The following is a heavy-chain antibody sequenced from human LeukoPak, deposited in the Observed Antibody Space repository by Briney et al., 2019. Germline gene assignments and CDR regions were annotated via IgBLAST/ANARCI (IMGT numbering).Heavy chain of an antibody. J-gene: IGHJ4*02. Sequence: SETLSLTYTVSGDSIISYYWSWIRQPAGKGLEWLGRLHSSGSTNYSPSLNSRVTLSLDTSKNQFSLSLSSVTAADTAVYYCARKSLRQNYFDSWGQGILVTVSS. CDR1: GDSIISYY. CDR2: LHSSGST. V-gene: IGHV4-4*07. CDR3: ARKSLRQNYFDS.